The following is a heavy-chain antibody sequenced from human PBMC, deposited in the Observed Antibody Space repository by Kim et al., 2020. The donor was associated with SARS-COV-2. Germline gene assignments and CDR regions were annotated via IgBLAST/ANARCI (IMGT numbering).Heavy chain of an antibody. D-gene: IGHD4-17*01. CDR3: ARLGPYDYALPFDY. CDR1: GGSISSSSYY. CDR2: IYYSGST. Sequence: SETLSLTCTVSGGSISSSSYYWGWIRQPPGKGLEWIGSIYYSGSTYYNPSLKSRVTISVDTSKNQFSLKLSSVTAADTAVYYCARLGPYDYALPFDYWGQGTLVTVSS. V-gene: IGHV4-39*01. J-gene: IGHJ4*02.